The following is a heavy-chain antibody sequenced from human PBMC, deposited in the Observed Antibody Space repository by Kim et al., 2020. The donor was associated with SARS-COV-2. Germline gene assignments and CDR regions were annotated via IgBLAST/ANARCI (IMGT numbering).Heavy chain of an antibody. CDR3: ASRYVGAHQRLFDY. V-gene: IGHV4-4*02. Sequence: SETLSLTCAVSGGSISSSNWWSWVRQPPGKGLEWIGEIYHSGSTNYNPSLKSRVTISVDKSKNQFSLKLSSVTAADTAVYYCASRYVGAHQRLFDYWGQGTLVTVSS. D-gene: IGHD1-26*01. CDR2: IYHSGST. CDR1: GGSISSSNW. J-gene: IGHJ4*02.